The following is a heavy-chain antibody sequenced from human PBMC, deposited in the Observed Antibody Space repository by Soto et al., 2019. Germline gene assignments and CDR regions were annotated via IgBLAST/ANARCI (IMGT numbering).Heavy chain of an antibody. J-gene: IGHJ3*02. D-gene: IGHD3-22*01. Sequence: WGSLRLSCVASGFTFSSYALSWVRQAPGKGLEWVSIISGSGSTYYADSVKGRFTISRDNSKNTLYLQMNSLRAEDTAVYYCASPPPYYYDSSDDAFDIWGQGTMVTVSS. CDR2: ISGSGST. V-gene: IGHV3-23*01. CDR3: ASPPPYYYDSSDDAFDI. CDR1: GFTFSSYA.